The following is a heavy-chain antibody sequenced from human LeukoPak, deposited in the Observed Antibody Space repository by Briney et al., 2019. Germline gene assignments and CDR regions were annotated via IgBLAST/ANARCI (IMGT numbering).Heavy chain of an antibody. Sequence: SETLSLTCTVSGGSISSYYWSWIRQPAGKGLEWIGRTYTSGSTNYNPSLKSRVTMSVDTSKNQFSLKLSSVAAADTAVYYCARDVPSMNWFDPWGQGTLVTVSS. CDR1: GGSISSYY. V-gene: IGHV4-4*07. J-gene: IGHJ5*02. CDR3: ARDVPSMNWFDP. D-gene: IGHD2/OR15-2a*01. CDR2: TYTSGST.